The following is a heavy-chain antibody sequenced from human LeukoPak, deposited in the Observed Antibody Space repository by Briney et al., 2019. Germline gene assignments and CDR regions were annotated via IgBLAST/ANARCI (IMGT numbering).Heavy chain of an antibody. D-gene: IGHD1-26*01. CDR2: ISSGSSYI. J-gene: IGHJ6*03. V-gene: IGHV3-21*01. CDR1: GFTFSSYN. Sequence: GGSLRLSCAASGFTFSSYNMNWVRQAPGKGLEWVSSISSGSSYIYYADSVKGRFTISRDNAKNSLYLQMNSLRAEDTAVYYCARDPYSGSYGNYYYYFMDVWGKGTTVTISS. CDR3: ARDPYSGSYGNYYYYFMDV.